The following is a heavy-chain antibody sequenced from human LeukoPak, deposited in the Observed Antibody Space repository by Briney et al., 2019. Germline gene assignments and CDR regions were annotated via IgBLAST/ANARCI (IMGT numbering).Heavy chain of an antibody. CDR2: INHSGSA. CDR3: ARDRISYSFDSSGYRPRAFDC. CDR1: GGSSSGDY. D-gene: IGHD3-22*01. J-gene: IGHJ4*02. Sequence: PSETLSPTRAVYGGSSSGDYWSWIRQSPGKGLEWIGEINHSGSANYNPSLKSRVAISVDTSKHQFSLQLSSVTAADTAVYYCARDRISYSFDSSGYRPRAFDCWGRGTLVTVSS. V-gene: IGHV4-34*01.